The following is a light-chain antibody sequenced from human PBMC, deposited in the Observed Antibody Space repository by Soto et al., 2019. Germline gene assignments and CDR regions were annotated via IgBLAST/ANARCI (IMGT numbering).Light chain of an antibody. CDR1: QSVSSSY. Sequence: EIVFTQSPGTLSLSPGERATLSCRASQSVSSSYLAWYQQKPGQAPRLLIYGASSRATGIPDRFSGSGSGTDFTLTISRXEPEDFAVYYCQQYGSSSLTFGGGTKVDIK. CDR3: QQYGSSSLT. V-gene: IGKV3-20*01. CDR2: GAS. J-gene: IGKJ4*01.